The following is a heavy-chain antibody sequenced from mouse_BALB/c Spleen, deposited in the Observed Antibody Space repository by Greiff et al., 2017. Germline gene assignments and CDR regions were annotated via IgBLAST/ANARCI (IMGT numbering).Heavy chain of an antibody. J-gene: IGHJ3*01. V-gene: IGHV1S81*02. CDR1: GYTFTSYY. D-gene: IGHD4-1*01. CDR2: INPSNGGT. Sequence: VQLQESGAELVKPGASVKLSCKASGYTFTSYYMYWVKQRPGQGLEWIGEINPSNGGTNFNEKCKSKATLTVDKSSSTAYMQLSSLTSEDSAVYYCALGRRRFAYWGQGTLVTVSA. CDR3: ALGRRRFAY.